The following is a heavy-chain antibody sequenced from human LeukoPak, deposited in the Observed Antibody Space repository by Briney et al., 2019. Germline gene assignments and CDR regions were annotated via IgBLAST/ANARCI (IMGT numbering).Heavy chain of an antibody. D-gene: IGHD2-2*01. CDR2: IIPILGIA. CDR1: GGTFSSYA. CDR3: ARGEVPAANNWFDP. V-gene: IGHV1-69*04. Sequence: ASVKVSCKASGGTFSSYAISWVRQAPGQGLEWMGRIIPILGIANYAQKFQGRVTITADKSTSTAYMELSSLRSEDTAVYYCARGEVPAANNWFDPWGQGTLVTVSS. J-gene: IGHJ5*02.